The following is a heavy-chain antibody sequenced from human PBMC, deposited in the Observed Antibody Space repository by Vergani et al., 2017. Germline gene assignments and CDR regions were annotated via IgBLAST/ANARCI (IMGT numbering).Heavy chain of an antibody. CDR3: ATRSYDRVDY. CDR2: IYSSGIT. D-gene: IGHD3-3*01. CDR1: GGSISSSGYY. J-gene: IGHJ4*02. Sequence: QVQLQESGPGLVKPSQTLSLTCTVSGGSISSSGYYWNWIRQPAGKGLEWIGRIYSSGITNYNPSLKSRVTISIDTSENQFSLKLNSVTAADTAVYYCATRSYDRVDYWGKGALVTVSS. V-gene: IGHV4-61*02.